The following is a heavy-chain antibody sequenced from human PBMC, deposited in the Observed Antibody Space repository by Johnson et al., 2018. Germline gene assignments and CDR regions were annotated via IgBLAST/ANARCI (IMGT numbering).Heavy chain of an antibody. CDR3: ARAETYFQH. CDR1: GFTFSTYT. J-gene: IGHJ1*01. Sequence: VQLVESGGGLVQPGGSLRLSCEASGFTFSTYTMNWVRQAPGKGLEWVSYISYDSSTIYYADSVKGRFTISRDNAKNSLYLQMNSLRDEDTAGYCCARAETYFQHWGQGTLVTVSS. CDR2: ISYDSSTI. V-gene: IGHV3-48*02.